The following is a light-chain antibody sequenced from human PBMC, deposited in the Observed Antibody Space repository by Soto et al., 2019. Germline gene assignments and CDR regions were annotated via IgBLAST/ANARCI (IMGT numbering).Light chain of an antibody. Sequence: EIVLTQSPGTLSLSPGERATLSCRASQSVSSSYLAWYQQKPGQAHRLLIYGASSRATGIQDRFSGSGSGTDFTLTIRRLEPEDFAVYYCKQYGSSPITFGQGTRLENK. CDR1: QSVSSSY. V-gene: IGKV3-20*01. CDR2: GAS. J-gene: IGKJ5*01. CDR3: KQYGSSPIT.